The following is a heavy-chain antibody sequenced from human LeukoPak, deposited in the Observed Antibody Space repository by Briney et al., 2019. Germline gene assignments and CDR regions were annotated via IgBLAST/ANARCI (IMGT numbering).Heavy chain of an antibody. D-gene: IGHD3-10*01. CDR1: GFTFDDYS. J-gene: IGHJ4*02. V-gene: IGHV3-43*01. CDR2: IRWDGGTT. Sequence: GGSLRLSCAASGFTFDDYSMHWVRQVPGTGLEWVSLIRWDGGTTNYADSVKGRFTISRDNTKNLLYLEMNSLRAEDTAMYFCVRDVGAVRGEVYFDYWGQGTLVTVSS. CDR3: VRDVGAVRGEVYFDY.